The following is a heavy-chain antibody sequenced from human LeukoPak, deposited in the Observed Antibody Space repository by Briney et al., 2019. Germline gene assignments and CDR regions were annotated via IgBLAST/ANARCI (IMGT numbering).Heavy chain of an antibody. CDR1: GYTLTELS. CDR2: FDPEDGET. J-gene: IGHJ4*02. V-gene: IGHV1-24*01. CDR3: ATPGRYCSSTSCSIFDY. D-gene: IGHD2-2*01. Sequence: ASVKVSCKVSGYTLTELSMHWVRQAPGKGLEWMGGFDPEDGETIYAQKFQGRVTMTEDTSTDTAYMELSSLRSEDTAVYYCATPGRYCSSTSCSIFDYWGQGTLVTVSS.